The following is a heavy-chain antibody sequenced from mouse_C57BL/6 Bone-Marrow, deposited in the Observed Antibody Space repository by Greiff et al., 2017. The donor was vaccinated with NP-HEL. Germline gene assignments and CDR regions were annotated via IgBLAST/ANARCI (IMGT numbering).Heavy chain of an antibody. D-gene: IGHD1-1*01. J-gene: IGHJ2*01. CDR3: ARSYYYGSSYYFDY. CDR2: FHPYNDDT. CDR1: GYTFTTYP. Sequence: QVQLKQSGAELVKPGASVKMSCKASGYTFTTYPIEWMKQNHGKSLEWIGNFHPYNDDTKYNEKFKGKATLTVEKSSSTVYLELSRLTSDDAAFYYCARSYYYGSSYYFDYWGQGTTLTVSS. V-gene: IGHV1-47*01.